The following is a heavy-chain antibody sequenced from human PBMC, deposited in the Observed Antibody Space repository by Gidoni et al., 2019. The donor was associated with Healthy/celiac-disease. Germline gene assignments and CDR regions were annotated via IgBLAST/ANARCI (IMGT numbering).Heavy chain of an antibody. Sequence: HVQLVQSGAEVKKPGASVKVSCRASGYTFTSDYLHWVRQAPGQVLELMGIIKPSGGRTSYAQKFQGRVTMTRATSTSTVYMELSSLRSEDTAVYYCARAGLWLDDFPPHRFFDYWGQGTLVTVSS. D-gene: IGHD3-3*01. CDR3: ARAGLWLDDFPPHRFFDY. CDR2: IKPSGGRT. V-gene: IGHV1-46*01. J-gene: IGHJ4*02. CDR1: GYTFTSDY.